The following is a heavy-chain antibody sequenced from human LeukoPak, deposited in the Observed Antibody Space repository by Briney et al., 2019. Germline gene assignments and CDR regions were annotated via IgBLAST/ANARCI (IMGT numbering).Heavy chain of an antibody. CDR1: GFTFSSYA. CDR3: AKDRCSSTCCYQIWLTWSDY. CDR2: ISGSGGST. J-gene: IGHJ4*02. Sequence: GGSLRLSCAASGFTFSSYAMSWVRQAPGKGLEWVSAISGSGGSTYYADSVKGRFTISRDNSKNTLYLQMNSLRAEDTAVYYCAKDRCSSTCCYQIWLTWSDYWGQGTLVTVSS. V-gene: IGHV3-23*01. D-gene: IGHD2-2*01.